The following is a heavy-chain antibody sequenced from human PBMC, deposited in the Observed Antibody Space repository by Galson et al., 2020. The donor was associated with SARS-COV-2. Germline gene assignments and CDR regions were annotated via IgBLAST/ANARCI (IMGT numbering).Heavy chain of an antibody. CDR2: FDAKDGET. J-gene: IGHJ5*02. CDR1: GHTLTELS. V-gene: IGHV1-24*01. CDR3: AVIEVGLEWLVMRDP. D-gene: IGHD3-3*01. Sequence: ASVKLSCKVSGHTLTELSMQWVRQTPGKGLEWMGGFDAKDGETIYAQKFQGRVTMTEDTSTDTAYMELSSLRSEDTGVYYCAVIEVGLEWLVMRDPWDQGTLVTVS.